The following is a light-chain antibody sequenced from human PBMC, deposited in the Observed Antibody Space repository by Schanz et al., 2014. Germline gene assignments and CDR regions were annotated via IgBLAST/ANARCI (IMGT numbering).Light chain of an antibody. CDR1: SSDVGGYNY. CDR3: SSYTVTSTLV. J-gene: IGLJ2*01. V-gene: IGLV2-14*01. Sequence: QSALTQPASVSGSPGQSITISCTGTSSDVGGYNYVSWYQQYPGKAPKLMIYDVTNRPSGVSNRFSGSKSGNTASLTISGLQAEDEADYYCSSYTVTSTLVFGGGTKVTVL. CDR2: DVT.